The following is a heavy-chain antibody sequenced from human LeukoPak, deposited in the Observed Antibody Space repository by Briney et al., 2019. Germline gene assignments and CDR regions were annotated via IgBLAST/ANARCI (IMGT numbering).Heavy chain of an antibody. CDR3: ARDQLVPAAYYYYMDV. Sequence: SETLSLTCTVSGGSISSYYWSWIRQPAGKGLEWIGRIYTSGSTNYNPSFKSRVTMSVDTSKNQFSLKLSSVTAADTAVYYCARDQLVPAAYYYYMDVWGKGTTVTVSS. D-gene: IGHD2-2*01. J-gene: IGHJ6*03. CDR2: IYTSGST. V-gene: IGHV4-4*07. CDR1: GGSISSYY.